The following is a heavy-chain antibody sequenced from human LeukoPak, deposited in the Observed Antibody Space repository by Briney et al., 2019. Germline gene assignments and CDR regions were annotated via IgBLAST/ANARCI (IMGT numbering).Heavy chain of an antibody. CDR1: GYTFTGYY. V-gene: IGHV1-2*02. CDR3: ARDPFAMIVVVSGMDV. Sequence: ASVKVSCKASGYTFTGYYMHWVRQAPGQGLEWMGWINPNSGGTNYAQKFQGRVTMTRDTSIGTAYMELSRLRSDDTAVYYCARDPFAMIVVVSGMDVWGQGTTVTVSS. D-gene: IGHD3-22*01. J-gene: IGHJ6*02. CDR2: INPNSGGT.